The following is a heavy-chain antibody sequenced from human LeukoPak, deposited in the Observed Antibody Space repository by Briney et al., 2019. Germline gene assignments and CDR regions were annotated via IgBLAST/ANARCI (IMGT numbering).Heavy chain of an antibody. Sequence: GGSLRLSCAASGFTFDDYAMHWVRQAPGKGLEWVSGISWNSGSIGYADSVKGRFTISRDNAKSSLYLQMNSLRAEDTALYYCAKDLLSVIAGSQFDYWGQGTLVTVSS. V-gene: IGHV3-9*01. D-gene: IGHD2-15*01. CDR3: AKDLLSVIAGSQFDY. J-gene: IGHJ4*02. CDR2: ISWNSGSI. CDR1: GFTFDDYA.